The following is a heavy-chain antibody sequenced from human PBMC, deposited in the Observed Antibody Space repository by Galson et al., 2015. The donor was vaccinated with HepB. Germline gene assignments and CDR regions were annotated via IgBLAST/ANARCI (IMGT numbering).Heavy chain of an antibody. CDR1: GGSISSYY. V-gene: IGHV4-59*01. Sequence: QVQLQESGPGLVKPSETLSLTCTVSGGSISSYYWSWIRQPPGKGLEWIGYIYYSGSTNYNPSLKSRVTISVDTSKNQFSLKLSSVTAADTAVYYCAREVVITSDNYYFDYWGQGTLVTVSS. D-gene: IGHD3-22*01. CDR2: IYYSGST. J-gene: IGHJ4*02. CDR3: AREVVITSDNYYFDY.